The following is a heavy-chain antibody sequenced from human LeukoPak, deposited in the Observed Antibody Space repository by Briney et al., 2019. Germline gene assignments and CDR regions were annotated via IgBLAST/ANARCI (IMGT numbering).Heavy chain of an antibody. V-gene: IGHV4-59*01. CDR3: ARDLEVTPWFGEFDHAFDI. J-gene: IGHJ3*02. D-gene: IGHD3-10*01. Sequence: PSETLSLTCTVSGGSISSYYWSWIRQPPGKGLEWIGYIYYSGGTNYNPSLKSRVTISVDTSKNQFSLKLSSVTAADTAVYYCARDLEVTPWFGEFDHAFDIWGQGTMVTVSS. CDR1: GGSISSYY. CDR2: IYYSGGT.